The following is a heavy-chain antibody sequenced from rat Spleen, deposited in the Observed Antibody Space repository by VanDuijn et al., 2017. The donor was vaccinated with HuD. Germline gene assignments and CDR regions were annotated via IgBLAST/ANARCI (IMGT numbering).Heavy chain of an antibody. CDR2: ISYDGSST. V-gene: IGHV5-22*01. J-gene: IGHJ3*01. Sequence: EVQLVESGGGLVQPGRSMKLSCAASGFTFSNYYMAWVRQAPTKGLEWVASISYDGSSTYYRDSVKGRFTISRDNAKSTLYLQMNSLRSEDTATYYCARHGTSVRVWFAYWGQGTLVTVSS. CDR1: GFTFSNYY. CDR3: ARHGTSVRVWFAY. D-gene: IGHD1-1*01.